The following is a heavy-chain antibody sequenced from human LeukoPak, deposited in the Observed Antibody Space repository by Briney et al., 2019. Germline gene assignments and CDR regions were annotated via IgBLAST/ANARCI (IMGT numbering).Heavy chain of an antibody. CDR3: ARDLAARRGGFDY. CDR1: GYTFTGYY. J-gene: IGHJ4*02. Sequence: ASVKVSCKASGYTFTGYYMHWVRQAPGQGLEWMGWINPNSGGTNYAQKFQGRVTMTRDTSISTAYMELGRLRSDDTAVYYCARDLAARRGGFDYWGQGTLVTVSS. V-gene: IGHV1-2*02. CDR2: INPNSGGT. D-gene: IGHD6-6*01.